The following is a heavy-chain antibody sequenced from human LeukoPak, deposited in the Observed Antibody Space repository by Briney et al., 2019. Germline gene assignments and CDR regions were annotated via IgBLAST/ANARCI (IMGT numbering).Heavy chain of an antibody. CDR1: GGSITSYY. Sequence: KPSETLSLTCTVSGGSITSYYWSWIRQSPGKGLEWIGYIYYSGSTNYNPSLKSRVTISVDTFKNQFSLKLSSVTAADTAVYYCARDLGKSLPAVMAWAYWGQGTLVTVSS. V-gene: IGHV4-59*01. CDR2: IYYSGST. CDR3: ARDLGKSLPAVMAWAY. J-gene: IGHJ4*02. D-gene: IGHD2-8*01.